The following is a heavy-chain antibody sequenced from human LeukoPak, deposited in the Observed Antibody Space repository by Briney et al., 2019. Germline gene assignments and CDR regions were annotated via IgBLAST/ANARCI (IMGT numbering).Heavy chain of an antibody. CDR3: AKDTLTREGWNDKRGGIQPTLPSPYFDY. J-gene: IGHJ4*02. Sequence: GGSLRLSCAASGFTFSSHAMSWIRQAPGKGLEWVSYISSSGSTIYYADSVKGRFTISRDNAKNSLYLQMNSLRAEDTAVYYCAKDTLTREGWNDKRGGIQPTLPSPYFDYWGQGTLVTVSS. V-gene: IGHV3-11*01. D-gene: IGHD1-1*01. CDR2: ISSSGSTI. CDR1: GFTFSSHA.